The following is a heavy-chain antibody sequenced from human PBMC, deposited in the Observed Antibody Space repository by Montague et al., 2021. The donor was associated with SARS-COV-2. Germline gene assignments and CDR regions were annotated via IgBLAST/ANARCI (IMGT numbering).Heavy chain of an antibody. CDR2: IYYSGNT. Sequence: SETLSLTCTVSGGSIRPFYWNWIRQTPEKGLEWIGYIYYSGNTNYNPSLNSRVTISVDTSKNQFSLKLSSVTAADTAVYYCARRALGYCSGGSCYSGFDYWGQGTLVTVSS. J-gene: IGHJ4*02. CDR3: ARRALGYCSGGSCYSGFDY. V-gene: IGHV4-59*08. D-gene: IGHD2-15*01. CDR1: GGSIRPFY.